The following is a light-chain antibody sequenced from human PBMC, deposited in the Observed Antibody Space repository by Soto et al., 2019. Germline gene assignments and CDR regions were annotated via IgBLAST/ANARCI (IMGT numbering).Light chain of an antibody. CDR1: SSNIGSNT. CDR2: STS. V-gene: IGLV1-44*01. CDR3: AAWDDRLDVYV. Sequence: QSVLAQPPSGSGTPGQIVAISCSGSSSNIGSNTVTWYQQLPGTSPKLLIYSTSQRSSGAPGRFSGSKSAASDSLSCSDLQSEDEADYYCAAWDDRLDVYVCGTGSKVTVL. J-gene: IGLJ1*01.